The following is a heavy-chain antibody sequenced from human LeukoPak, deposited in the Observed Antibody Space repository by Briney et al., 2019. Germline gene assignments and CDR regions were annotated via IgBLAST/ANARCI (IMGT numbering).Heavy chain of an antibody. CDR2: IKSKTDGGTT. CDR3: TTVDTAMVSRRAFDI. D-gene: IGHD5-18*01. J-gene: IGHJ3*02. V-gene: IGHV3-15*01. CDR1: GFTSSNAW. Sequence: GGSLRLSCAASGFTSSNAWMSWVRQAPGKGLEWVGRIKSKTDGGTTDYAAPVKGRFTISRDDSKNTLYLQMNSLKTEDTAVYYCTTVDTAMVSRRAFDIWGQGTMVTVSS.